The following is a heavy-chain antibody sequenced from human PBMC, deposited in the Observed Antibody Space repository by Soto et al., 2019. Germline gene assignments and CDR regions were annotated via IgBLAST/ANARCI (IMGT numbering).Heavy chain of an antibody. J-gene: IGHJ4*02. CDR1: GFTFSNYG. CDR3: AKEGPITNWYFDY. D-gene: IGHD1-1*01. V-gene: IGHV3-30*18. Sequence: QVQLVESEGGVVQPGRSLRLSCTASGFTFSNYGMHWVRQAPGKGLEWVTVKSYDGNVAYYADSVKGRFTSSRDNSKNTLYLQMNSLRTEDTAVYYCAKEGPITNWYFDYWGQGTLVTVSS. CDR2: KSYDGNVA.